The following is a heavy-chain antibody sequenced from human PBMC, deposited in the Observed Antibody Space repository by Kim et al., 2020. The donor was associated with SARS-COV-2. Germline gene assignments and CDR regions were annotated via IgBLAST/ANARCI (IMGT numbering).Heavy chain of an antibody. CDR3: AKDLTLSDY. Sequence: GSTYYADSVKGRFTISRDNSNNTLYLQMNSLRAEDTAVYYCAKDLTLSDYWGQGTLVTVSS. V-gene: IGHV3-23*01. CDR2: GST. J-gene: IGHJ4*02.